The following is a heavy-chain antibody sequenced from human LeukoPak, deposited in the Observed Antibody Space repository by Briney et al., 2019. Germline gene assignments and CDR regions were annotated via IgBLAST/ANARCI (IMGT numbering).Heavy chain of an antibody. CDR1: GFTFSSYW. J-gene: IGHJ4*01. CDR2: IRQDGGEK. V-gene: IGHV3-7*01. Sequence: GGSLRLSCAVSGFTFSSYWMNWVRQAPGKGLEWVASIRQDGGEKSYVDSVKGRFIISRDNTKNSLYLQMSSLRAEDTAVYYCARDGTAAGLYFDLWGQGTLVTVSS. CDR3: ARDGTAAGLYFDL. D-gene: IGHD6-13*01.